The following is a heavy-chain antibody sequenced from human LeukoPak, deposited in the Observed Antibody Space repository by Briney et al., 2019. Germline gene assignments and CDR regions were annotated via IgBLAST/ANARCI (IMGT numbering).Heavy chain of an antibody. V-gene: IGHV3-74*01. CDR3: ARREFRSSWYYFDY. CDR1: GFILSSYW. CDR2: IHSDWRTT. Sequence: GGSLRLSCTASGFILSSYWMHWVPQAPGKGLVWVSRIHSDWRTTNYADDVRGRFNISRHNAEHTLHLQKKSERAEDTAVYYCARREFRSSWYYFDYWGERTLVTVSS. D-gene: IGHD6-13*01. J-gene: IGHJ4*02.